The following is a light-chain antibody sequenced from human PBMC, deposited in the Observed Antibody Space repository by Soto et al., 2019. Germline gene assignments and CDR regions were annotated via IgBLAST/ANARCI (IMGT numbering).Light chain of an antibody. V-gene: IGKV3-15*01. J-gene: IGKJ4*01. CDR2: GAS. CDR3: RHYNNWPASLT. Sequence: EIVITQSPATLSVSPGERATLSCRASQNIRNNLAWYQHKPGQAPRLVIYGASTRATGIPARFSGSGSGTEFTLTISSLQSEDIAVYYCRHYNNWPASLTFGGGTKVAIK. CDR1: QNIRNN.